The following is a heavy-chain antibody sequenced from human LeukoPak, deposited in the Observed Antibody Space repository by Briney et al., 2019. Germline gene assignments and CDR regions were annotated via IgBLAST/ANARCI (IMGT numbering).Heavy chain of an antibody. CDR3: AKGYSGSYYYYYGMDV. CDR1: GFTVSSNS. Sequence: GGSLRLSCAASGFTVSSNSMTWVRQAPGKGLEWVSLIKSDGRTYYADSVKGRFTISRDNSKNTLYLQMNSLRAEDTAVYYCAKGYSGSYYYYYGMDVWGQGTTVTVSS. J-gene: IGHJ6*02. CDR2: IKSDGRT. D-gene: IGHD1-26*01. V-gene: IGHV3-66*02.